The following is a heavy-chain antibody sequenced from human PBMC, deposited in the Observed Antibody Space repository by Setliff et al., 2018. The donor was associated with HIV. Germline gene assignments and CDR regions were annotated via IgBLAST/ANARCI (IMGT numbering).Heavy chain of an antibody. Sequence: GGSLRLSCVASGFSFSTYSMNWVRQAPGKGLEWISYISSRSRTYNVDSVKGRFTISRDNSKNTLYLQLNSLRPEDTAVYYCASARIPTGGTSTSFDYWGQGTLVTVSS. CDR3: ASARIPTGGTSTSFDY. CDR1: GFSFSTYS. CDR2: ISSRSRT. J-gene: IGHJ4*02. D-gene: IGHD1-1*01. V-gene: IGHV3-48*01.